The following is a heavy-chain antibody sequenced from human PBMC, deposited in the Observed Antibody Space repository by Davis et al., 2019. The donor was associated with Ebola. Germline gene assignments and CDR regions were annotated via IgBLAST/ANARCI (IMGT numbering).Heavy chain of an antibody. CDR2: IYTGDSDT. CDR1: GNSFTSHW. CDR3: ARHGSIVGGEGFDY. J-gene: IGHJ4*02. Sequence: KVSCKDSGNSFTSHWIGWVRQMPGKGLEWMGIIYTGDSDTRYSPSFRGQVTISADKSITTAYLQWSSLKASDTAMYYCARHGSIVGGEGFDYWGQGTLVTVSS. V-gene: IGHV5-51*01. D-gene: IGHD1-26*01.